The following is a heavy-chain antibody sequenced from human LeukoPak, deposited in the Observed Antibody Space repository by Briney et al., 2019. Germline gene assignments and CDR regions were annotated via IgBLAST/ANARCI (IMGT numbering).Heavy chain of an antibody. Sequence: ASVKVSCKASGYTFTSYGISWVRQAPGQGLEWMGWVSAYNGNTNYAQNLQGRVTMTTETSTSTAYMELRSLRSDDTAVYYCARDGNGDYSDYWGQGTPVTVSS. CDR2: VSAYNGNT. J-gene: IGHJ4*02. CDR1: GYTFTSYG. D-gene: IGHD1-1*01. V-gene: IGHV1-18*01. CDR3: ARDGNGDYSDY.